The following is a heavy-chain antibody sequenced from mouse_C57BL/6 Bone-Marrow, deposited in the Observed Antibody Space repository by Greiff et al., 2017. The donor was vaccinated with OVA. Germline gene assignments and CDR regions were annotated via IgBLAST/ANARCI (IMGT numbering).Heavy chain of an antibody. CDR2: IDPSDSYT. J-gene: IGHJ1*03. V-gene: IGHV1-59*01. Sequence: QVQLKQPGAELVRPGPSVKLSCKASGYTFTSYWMHWVKQRPGQGLEWIGVIDPSDSYTNYNQKFKGKATLTVDTSSSTAYMQLSSLTSEDSAVYYCARGLRLRVWGTGTTVTVSS. CDR3: ARGLRLRV. CDR1: GYTFTSYW. D-gene: IGHD3-2*02.